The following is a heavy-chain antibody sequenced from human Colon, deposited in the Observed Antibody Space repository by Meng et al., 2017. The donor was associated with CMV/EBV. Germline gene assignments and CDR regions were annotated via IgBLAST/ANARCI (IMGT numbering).Heavy chain of an antibody. D-gene: IGHD3-16*01. CDR1: GFTFNTFG. CDR3: ARHRPGPSSLLRNDY. V-gene: IGHV3-NL1*01. J-gene: IGHJ4*02. Sequence: GESLKVSCSASGFTFNTFGMHWVRQAPGKGLEWVSLIYNDGATHYADSVKGRFTVSRDASKNTLYLQMNSLRPEDTALYYCARHRPGPSSLLRNDYWGQGTLVTVSS. CDR2: IYNDGAT.